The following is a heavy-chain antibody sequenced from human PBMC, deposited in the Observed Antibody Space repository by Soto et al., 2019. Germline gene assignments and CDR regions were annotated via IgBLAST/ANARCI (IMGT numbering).Heavy chain of an antibody. J-gene: IGHJ6*02. V-gene: IGHV3-30*18. CDR3: AKLSHSGWHHHYYGMDV. CDR1: GFIFSTNG. D-gene: IGHD6-19*01. Sequence: QVQLVESGGGVVQPGTSLRLSCAASGFIFSTNGMYWVRQAPGKGLEWVALISDDGRNGWHADSVKGRFTISRDISKNTLDLQMNSLRPEDTAVYYCAKLSHSGWHHHYYGMDVWGQGTTVTVSS. CDR2: ISDDGRNG.